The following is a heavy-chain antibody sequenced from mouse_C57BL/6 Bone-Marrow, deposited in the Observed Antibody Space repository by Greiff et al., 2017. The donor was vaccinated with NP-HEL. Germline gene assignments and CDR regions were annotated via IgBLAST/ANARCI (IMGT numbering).Heavy chain of an antibody. J-gene: IGHJ2*01. CDR2: INPYNGGT. CDR1: GYTFTDYY. V-gene: IGHV1-19*01. Sequence: VQLQQSGPVLVKPGASVKMSCKASGYTFTDYYMNWVKQSHGKSLEWIGVINPYNGGTSYNQKFKGKATLTVDKSSSTAYMELNSLTSEDSAVYYCAREGPYYYGSRPYFDYWGQGTTLTVSS. CDR3: AREGPYYYGSRPYFDY. D-gene: IGHD1-1*01.